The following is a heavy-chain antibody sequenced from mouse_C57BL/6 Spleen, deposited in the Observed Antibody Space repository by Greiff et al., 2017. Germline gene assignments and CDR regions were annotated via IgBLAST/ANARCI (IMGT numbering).Heavy chain of an antibody. D-gene: IGHD2-5*01. V-gene: IGHV5-9*01. CDR3: ARLGSNYSYAMDY. Sequence: EVQLVESGGGLVKPGGSLKLSCAASGFTFSSYTMSWVRQTPEKRLEWVATISGGGGNTYYPDSVKGRFTISRDNAKNTLYLQMSSLRSEDTALYYCARLGSNYSYAMDYWGQGTSVTVSS. CDR1: GFTFSSYT. CDR2: ISGGGGNT. J-gene: IGHJ4*01.